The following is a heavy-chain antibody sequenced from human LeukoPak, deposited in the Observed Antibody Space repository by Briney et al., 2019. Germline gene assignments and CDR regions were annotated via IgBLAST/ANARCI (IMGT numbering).Heavy chain of an antibody. CDR1: GGSISSSNW. CDR2: IYHSGST. CDR3: ARGGGLLSYYYYMDV. J-gene: IGHJ6*03. V-gene: IGHV4-4*02. D-gene: IGHD2-2*01. Sequence: KASETLSLTCAVSGGSISSSNWWSWVRQPPGKGLEWIGEIYHSGSTNYNPSLKSRVTISVDKSKNQFSLKLSSVTAADTAVYYCARGGGLLSYYYYMDVWGKGTTVTISS.